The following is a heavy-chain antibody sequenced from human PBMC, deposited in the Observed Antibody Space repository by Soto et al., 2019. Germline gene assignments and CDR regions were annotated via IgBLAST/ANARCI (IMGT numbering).Heavy chain of an antibody. V-gene: IGHV4-31*03. D-gene: IGHD2-2*02. CDR2: IYYSGST. CDR1: GGSISSGGYY. J-gene: IGHJ6*03. Sequence: SETLSLTCTVSGGSISSGGYYWSWIRQHPGKGLEWIGYIYYSGSTYYNPSLKSRVTISVDTSKNQFSLKLSSVTAADTAVYYCARKNKYCSSTSCYRVAYYYYYMDVWGKGTTVTVS. CDR3: ARKNKYCSSTSCYRVAYYYYYMDV.